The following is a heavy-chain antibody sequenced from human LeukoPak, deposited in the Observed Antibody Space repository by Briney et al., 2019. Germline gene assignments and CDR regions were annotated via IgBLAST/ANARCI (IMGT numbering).Heavy chain of an antibody. D-gene: IGHD6-6*01. CDR1: GYTFTDYY. CDR3: ATFGGDSSSSPLYYFAY. V-gene: IGHV1-69-2*01. J-gene: IGHJ4*02. Sequence: ASVKISCKVSGYTFTDYYMRWVQQAPGKGLEWMGLVDPEDGETIYAEKFQGRVTITADTSTDTAYMELSSLRSEDTAVYYCATFGGDSSSSPLYYFAYWGQGTLVTVSS. CDR2: VDPEDGET.